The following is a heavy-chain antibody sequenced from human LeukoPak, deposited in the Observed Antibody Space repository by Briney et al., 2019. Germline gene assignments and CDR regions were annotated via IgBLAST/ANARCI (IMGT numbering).Heavy chain of an antibody. CDR1: GYTFTGYY. Sequence: ASVKVSCKASGYTFTGYYMHWVRQAPGQGLEWMGWINPNSGGTNYAQKFQGRVTMTRDTSINTAYMELSRLRSDDTAVYYCASYYDILTGRYEGGSYWGQGTLVTVSS. D-gene: IGHD3-9*01. CDR2: INPNSGGT. V-gene: IGHV1-2*02. CDR3: ASYYDILTGRYEGGSY. J-gene: IGHJ4*02.